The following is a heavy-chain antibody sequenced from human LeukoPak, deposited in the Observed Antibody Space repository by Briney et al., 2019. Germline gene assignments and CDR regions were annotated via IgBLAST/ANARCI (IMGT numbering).Heavy chain of an antibody. CDR3: ARGDRDCSSTSCYGDFDY. Sequence: PSETLSLTCTVSGGSISSSSYYWGWIRQPPGKGLEWIGSIYYSGSTYYNPSLKSRVTISVDTSKNQFSLKLSSVTAADTAVYYCARGDRDCSSTSCYGDFDYWGQGTLVTVSS. D-gene: IGHD2-2*01. CDR1: GGSISSSSYY. CDR2: IYYSGST. V-gene: IGHV4-39*01. J-gene: IGHJ4*02.